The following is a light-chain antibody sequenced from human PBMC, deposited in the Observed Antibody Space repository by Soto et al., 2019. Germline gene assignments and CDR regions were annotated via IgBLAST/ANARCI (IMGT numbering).Light chain of an antibody. CDR3: QQYYSSPIT. CDR1: QSVLYSSNNKNY. J-gene: IGKJ5*01. Sequence: DIVMTQSPDSLAVSLGERATINCKSSQSVLYSSNNKNYLAWYQQKPGQPPKLLIYWASTRESGVPDRFSGSESGTDFTLTISSLQAEDVAVYYCQQYYSSPITFGQGTRREIK. V-gene: IGKV4-1*01. CDR2: WAS.